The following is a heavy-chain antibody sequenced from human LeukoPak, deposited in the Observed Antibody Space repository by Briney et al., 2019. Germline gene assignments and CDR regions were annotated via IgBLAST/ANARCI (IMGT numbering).Heavy chain of an antibody. CDR3: ARPRAAAEIFFDL. Sequence: RGESLRISCKGSGYSFTSYWIGWVRQMPGKGLEWMGIIYPGDSDTRYSPSFQGQVTISADKFISTAYLQWSSLKASDTAMYYCARPRAAAEIFFDLWGRGTLVTVSS. J-gene: IGHJ2*01. V-gene: IGHV5-51*01. D-gene: IGHD6-13*01. CDR1: GYSFTSYW. CDR2: IYPGDSDT.